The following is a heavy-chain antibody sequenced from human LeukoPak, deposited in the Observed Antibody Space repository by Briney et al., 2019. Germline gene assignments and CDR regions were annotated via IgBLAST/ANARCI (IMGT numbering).Heavy chain of an antibody. Sequence: GGSLRLSCAASGFNFNNYVMHWVRQAPGKGLEWVTEISFDGRKKTYVDSVKGRFTISRDSPKNTVYLQMDSLRAEDTAVYYCARDPSLYYYDSSGYHPPKYWGQGTLVTVSS. V-gene: IGHV3-30*03. J-gene: IGHJ4*02. CDR3: ARDPSLYYYDSSGYHPPKY. CDR1: GFNFNNYV. CDR2: ISFDGRKK. D-gene: IGHD3-22*01.